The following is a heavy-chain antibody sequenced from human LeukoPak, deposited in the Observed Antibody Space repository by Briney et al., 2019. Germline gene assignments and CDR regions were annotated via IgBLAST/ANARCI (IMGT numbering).Heavy chain of an antibody. D-gene: IGHD3-3*01. CDR1: GFSVSTNY. CDR2: IYNSGTT. J-gene: IGHJ4*02. Sequence: PGGSLRLSCAASGFSVSTNYMGWVRQAPGKGLEWVAVIYNSGTTKYADSVKGRFTIARDSSENTLYLQMNSLRAEDTAVYYCARGWEWCDYWGQGTLVTVSS. V-gene: IGHV3-53*01. CDR3: ARGWEWCDY.